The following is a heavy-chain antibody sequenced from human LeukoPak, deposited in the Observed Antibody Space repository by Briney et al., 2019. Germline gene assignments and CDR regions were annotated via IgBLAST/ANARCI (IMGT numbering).Heavy chain of an antibody. Sequence: GGSLRLSCAASGFMFSTYWMTWVRQAPGKGLQWVANINQDGREKYSVDSVKGRFTISRDNAKNSLYLQMNSLRAEDTAVYYCARVAMIVAKPYDNWGQGTLVTVSS. CDR3: ARVAMIVAKPYDN. CDR2: INQDGREK. D-gene: IGHD3-22*01. V-gene: IGHV3-7*01. J-gene: IGHJ4*02. CDR1: GFMFSTYW.